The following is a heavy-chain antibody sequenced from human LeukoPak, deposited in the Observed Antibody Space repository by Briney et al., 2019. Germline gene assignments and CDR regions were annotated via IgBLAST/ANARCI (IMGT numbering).Heavy chain of an antibody. J-gene: IGHJ4*02. D-gene: IGHD3-3*01. Sequence: SETLSLTCTVSGGSITSYYWSWIRQPPGQGLEWIGYIYYSGSANYNPSLKSRLTISVDTSKNQFSLKLSSVTAADTAAYYCARGRYWSDYYYFDYWGQGTLVTVSS. CDR1: GGSITSYY. CDR3: ARGRYWSDYYYFDY. V-gene: IGHV4-59*01. CDR2: IYYSGSA.